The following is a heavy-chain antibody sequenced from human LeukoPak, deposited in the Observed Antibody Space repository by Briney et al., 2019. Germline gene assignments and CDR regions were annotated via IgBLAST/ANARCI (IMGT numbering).Heavy chain of an antibody. V-gene: IGHV1-24*01. J-gene: IGHJ4*02. CDR2: FDPEDGET. CDR3: ATDRGSSWHAFDY. CDR1: GYTFTELS. D-gene: IGHD6-13*01. Sequence: GASVKVSCKVSGYTFTELSMHWVRQAPGKGLEWTGGFDPEDGETIYAQKFQGRVTMTEDTSTDTAYMELSSLRSEDTAVYYCATDRGSSWHAFDYWGQGTLVTVSS.